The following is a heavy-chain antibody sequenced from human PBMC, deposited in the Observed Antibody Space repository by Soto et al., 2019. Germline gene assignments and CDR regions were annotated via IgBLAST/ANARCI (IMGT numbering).Heavy chain of an antibody. D-gene: IGHD5-12*01. CDR3: ARDLGCYDLYGLDT. CDR1: GDTFTDSS. V-gene: IGHV1-2*02. J-gene: IGHJ5*02. Sequence: GSVKVSCKTSGDTFTDSSMHWVRPPPARGVEWMGWINLNSGDTNYAEKFRGRVTMTRDTSIITAYMELTRLKSDDTAVYYCARDLGCYDLYGLDTWGQGTLVTVSS. CDR2: INLNSGDT.